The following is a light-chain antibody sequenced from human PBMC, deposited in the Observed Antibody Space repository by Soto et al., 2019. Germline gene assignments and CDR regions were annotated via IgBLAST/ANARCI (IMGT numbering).Light chain of an antibody. CDR3: QQSGSSPLT. J-gene: IGKJ4*01. V-gene: IGKV3-20*01. CDR1: KSISSSI. CDR2: GAS. Sequence: DIVLTQSPGTLSLSPGERAPLSCRASKSISSSILAWNQQKPGQAPRTLIYGASSKATGIPDRVSGSGSGTDVTLTSSRLEPEDVAVYSWQQSGSSPLTCGAGTKVVLK.